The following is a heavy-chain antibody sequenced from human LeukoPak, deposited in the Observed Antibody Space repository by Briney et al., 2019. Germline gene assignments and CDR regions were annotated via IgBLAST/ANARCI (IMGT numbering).Heavy chain of an antibody. J-gene: IGHJ3*02. CDR2: IIPILGIA. CDR1: GGTFSSYA. Sequence: SVKFSCKASGGTFSSYAISWVRQAPGQGLEWMGRIIPILGIANYAQKFQGRVTITADKSTSTAYMELSSLRSEDTAVYYCARAIALDAFDIWGQGTMVTVSS. CDR3: ARAIALDAFDI. V-gene: IGHV1-69*04.